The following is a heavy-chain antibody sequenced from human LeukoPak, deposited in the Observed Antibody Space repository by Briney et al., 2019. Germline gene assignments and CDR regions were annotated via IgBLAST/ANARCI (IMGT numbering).Heavy chain of an antibody. J-gene: IGHJ4*02. CDR3: ARDRDYYDSSGYYYDQRYFDY. Sequence: GGSLRLSCAASGFTFDDYGMSWVRQAPGKGLEWVSGINWNGGSTGYADSVKGRFTISRDYAKNSLYLQMNSLRAEDTALYYCARDRDYYDSSGYYYDQRYFDYWGQGTLVTVSS. CDR1: GFTFDDYG. CDR2: INWNGGST. V-gene: IGHV3-20*04. D-gene: IGHD3-22*01.